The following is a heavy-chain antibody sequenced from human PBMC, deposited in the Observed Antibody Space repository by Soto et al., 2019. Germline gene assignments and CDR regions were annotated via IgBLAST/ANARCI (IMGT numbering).Heavy chain of an antibody. V-gene: IGHV4-30-2*01. CDR2: IYHSGST. Sequence: TLSLTCAVSGGSISSGGYSWSWIRQPPGKGLEWIGYIYHSGSTYYNPSLKSRVTISVDRSKNQFSLKLSSVTAADTAVYYCAREGATMGDGWFDPWGQGTLVTVSS. D-gene: IGHD3-16*01. CDR1: GGSISSGGYS. J-gene: IGHJ5*02. CDR3: AREGATMGDGWFDP.